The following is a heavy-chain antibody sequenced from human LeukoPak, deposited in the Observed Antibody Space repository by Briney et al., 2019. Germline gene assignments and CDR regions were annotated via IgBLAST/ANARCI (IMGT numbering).Heavy chain of an antibody. D-gene: IGHD5-18*01. V-gene: IGHV3-48*03. CDR3: ARLHGYSYGLADS. J-gene: IGHJ4*02. CDR1: GFTFSSYE. CDR2: ITSTSSNT. Sequence: PGGSLRLSCAASGFTFSSYEMNWVRQAPGKGPEWVSYITSTSSNTMYPDSVRGRFTISRDNAKNSLYLQMNSLRVEDTAVYYCARLHGYSYGLADSWGQGTLVTVSS.